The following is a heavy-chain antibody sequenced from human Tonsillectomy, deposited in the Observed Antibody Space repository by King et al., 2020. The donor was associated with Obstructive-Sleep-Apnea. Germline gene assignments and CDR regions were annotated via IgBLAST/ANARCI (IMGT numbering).Heavy chain of an antibody. CDR1: GYTFTAYY. Sequence: VQLVESGAEVKKPGASVKVSCKGAGYTFTAYYIHWVRQAPGQGREWVGWIRPNIGATKYSTKCQDRDTMTRDTSISTAYMDLSRLRSDDTAIYYCARDMSAYDSTSPAYWGQGTLVTVSS. J-gene: IGHJ4*02. CDR3: ARDMSAYDSTSPAY. D-gene: IGHD3-10*01. CDR2: IRPNIGAT. V-gene: IGHV1-2*02.